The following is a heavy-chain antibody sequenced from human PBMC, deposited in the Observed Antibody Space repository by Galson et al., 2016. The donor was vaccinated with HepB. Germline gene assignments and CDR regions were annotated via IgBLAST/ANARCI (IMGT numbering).Heavy chain of an antibody. J-gene: IGHJ4*02. CDR2: IDRNAVWK. V-gene: IGHV3-43*02. CDR3: ARGRLSRRADAEGDFEY. D-gene: IGHD2-2*01. CDR1: GFTFGDYV. Sequence: SLRLSCAASGFTFGDYVMHWVRQVPGKGLEWVSLIDRNAVWKAYADSVKGRFTISRDNGRSSLYLQMNSLTTEDTDLYNCARGRLSRRADAEGDFEYWGQGAWVTVSS.